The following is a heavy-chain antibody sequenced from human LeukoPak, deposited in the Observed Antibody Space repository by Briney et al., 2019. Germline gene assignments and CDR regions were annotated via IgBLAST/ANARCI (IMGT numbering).Heavy chain of an antibody. D-gene: IGHD4-17*01. CDR1: GYTFTGYY. CDR3: GSIFGTVPNRRPN. J-gene: IGHJ4*02. CDR2: INPNGGGT. V-gene: IGHV1-2*02. Sequence: ASVKVSCKASGYTFTGYYMHWVRQAPGQGLEWMGWINPNGGGTNYAQKFQGRVTMTRDTSISTAYMELSRLRSDDTAVYYCGSIFGTVPNRRPNWGQGTLVTVSS.